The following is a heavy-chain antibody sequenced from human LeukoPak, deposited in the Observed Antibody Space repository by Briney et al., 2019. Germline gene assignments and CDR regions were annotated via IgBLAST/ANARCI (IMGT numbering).Heavy chain of an antibody. J-gene: IGHJ4*02. CDR1: GFTFSSYA. D-gene: IGHD1-26*01. Sequence: QTGGSLRLSCAASGFTFSSYAMHRVRQAPGKGLEWVAVISYDGSNKYYADSVKGRFTISRDNSKNALYLQMNSLRAEDTAVYYCARAQGVGRRVYFDYWGQGTLVTVSS. CDR3: ARAQGVGRRVYFDY. V-gene: IGHV3-30-3*01. CDR2: ISYDGSNK.